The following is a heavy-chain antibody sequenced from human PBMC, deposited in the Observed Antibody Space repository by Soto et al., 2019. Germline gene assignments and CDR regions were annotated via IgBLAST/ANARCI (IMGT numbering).Heavy chain of an antibody. CDR2: TYPGDSDT. V-gene: IGHV5-51*01. J-gene: IGHJ6*02. CDR1: GYSFTSYW. D-gene: IGHD5-18*01. CDR3: ARTESGYSYGFADV. Sequence: PGESLKISCKGSGYSFTSYWIGWVRQMPGKGLEGMGMTYPGDSDTRYSSSFQGQITSSADRWISTGYLQWSSLKALDTAMYYCARTESGYSYGFADVWGQGTTVTVSS.